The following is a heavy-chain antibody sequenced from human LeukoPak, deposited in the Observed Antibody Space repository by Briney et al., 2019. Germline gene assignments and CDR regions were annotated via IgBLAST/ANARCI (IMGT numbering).Heavy chain of an antibody. CDR2: ISSSGSTI. V-gene: IGHV3-48*03. Sequence: GGSLRLSCAASGFTFSSYEMNWVRQAPGKGLEWVSYISSSGSTIYYADSVKGRFTISRDNSKNTLYLQMNSLRAEDTAVYYCAKDQERRSLDVGTWDYWGQGTLVTVSS. D-gene: IGHD1-26*01. J-gene: IGHJ4*02. CDR3: AKDQERRSLDVGTWDY. CDR1: GFTFSSYE.